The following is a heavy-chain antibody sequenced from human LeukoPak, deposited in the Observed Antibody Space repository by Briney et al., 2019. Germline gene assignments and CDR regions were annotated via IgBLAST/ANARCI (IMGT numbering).Heavy chain of an antibody. CDR3: ARVEGMVYAEYWFDP. Sequence: GGSLRLSCAASGFTFSDYYISWIRQAPGKGLEWVSYISSSGSTIYYADSVKGRFTISRDNAKNSLYLQMNSLRAEDTAVYYCARVEGMVYAEYWFDPWGQGTLVTVSS. J-gene: IGHJ5*02. D-gene: IGHD2-8*01. V-gene: IGHV3-11*01. CDR2: ISSSGSTI. CDR1: GFTFSDYY.